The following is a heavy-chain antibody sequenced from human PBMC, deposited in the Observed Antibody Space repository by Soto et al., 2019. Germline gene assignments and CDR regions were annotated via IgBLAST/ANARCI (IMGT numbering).Heavy chain of an antibody. V-gene: IGHV3-48*01. J-gene: IGHJ4*02. CDR2: ISSSSSTI. Sequence: EVQLVESGGGLVQPGGSLRLSCAASGFTFSSYSMNWVRQAPGKGLEWVSYISSSSSTIYYADSVKGRFTISRDNAKNSLYLQMNSLRAENTAVYYCARDLNLGSSDYWGQGTLVTVSS. CDR3: ARDLNLGSSDY. CDR1: GFTFSSYS.